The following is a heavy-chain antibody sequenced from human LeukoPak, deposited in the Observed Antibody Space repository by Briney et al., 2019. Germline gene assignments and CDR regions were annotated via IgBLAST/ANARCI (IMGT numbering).Heavy chain of an antibody. D-gene: IGHD3-3*01. CDR3: ARGTTLTYYDFWSGYSGAFDI. J-gene: IGHJ3*02. CDR2: IYYSGST. V-gene: IGHV4-59*01. CDR1: GGSISSYY. Sequence: SETLSLTCTVSGGSISSYYWSWIRQPPGKGLEWIGYIYYSGSTNYNPSLKSRVTISVGTSKNQFSLKLSSVTAADTAVYYCARGTTLTYYDFWSGYSGAFDIWGQGTMVTVSS.